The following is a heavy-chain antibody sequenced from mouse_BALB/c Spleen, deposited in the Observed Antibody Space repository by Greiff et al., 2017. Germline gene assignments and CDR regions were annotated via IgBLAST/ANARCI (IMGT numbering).Heavy chain of an antibody. CDR1: GFNIKDTY. J-gene: IGHJ4*01. V-gene: IGHV14-3*02. Sequence: VHVKQSGAELVKPGASVKLSCTASGFNIKDTYMHWVKQRPEQGLEWIGRIDPANGNTKYDPKFQGKATITADTSSNTAYLQLSSLTSEDTAVYYCARAYDEGYAMDYWGQGTSVTVSS. D-gene: IGHD2-12*01. CDR2: IDPANGNT. CDR3: ARAYDEGYAMDY.